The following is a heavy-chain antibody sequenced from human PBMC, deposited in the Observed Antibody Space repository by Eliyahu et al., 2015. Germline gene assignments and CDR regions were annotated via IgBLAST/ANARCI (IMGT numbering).Heavy chain of an antibody. J-gene: IGHJ4*02. CDR1: GFXFXXYG. D-gene: IGHD6-13*01. CDR2: ISYDGSNK. CDR3: AKVQESYSSSWYYFDY. V-gene: IGHV3-30*18. Sequence: QVQLVESGGGVVQPGRSLRLSCXASGFXFXXYGMHWVRQAPGKGLEWVAVISYDGSNKYYADSVKGRFTISRDNSKNTLYLQMNSLRAEDTAVYYCAKVQESYSSSWYYFDYWGQGTLVTVSS.